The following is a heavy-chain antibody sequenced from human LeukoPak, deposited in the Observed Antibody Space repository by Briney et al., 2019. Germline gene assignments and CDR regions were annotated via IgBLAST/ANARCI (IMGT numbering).Heavy chain of an antibody. CDR3: ARDYRRDGYVQYYYYGMDV. J-gene: IGHJ6*02. Sequence: SVKVSCKASGYTFTSYGFSWVRQAPGQGLEWMGGIIPIFGTANYAQKFQGRVTITADESTSTAYMELSSLRSEDTAVYYCARDYRRDGYVQYYYYGMDVWGQGTTVTVSS. CDR1: GYTFTSYG. CDR2: IIPIFGTA. D-gene: IGHD5-24*01. V-gene: IGHV1-69*13.